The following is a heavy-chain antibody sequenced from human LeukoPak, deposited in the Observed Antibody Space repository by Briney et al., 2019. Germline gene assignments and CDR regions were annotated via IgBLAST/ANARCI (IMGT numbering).Heavy chain of an antibody. D-gene: IGHD3-3*01. V-gene: IGHV3-23*01. CDR2: ISGSGGST. CDR3: ARDPPYYDFWSGFDY. Sequence: PGGSLRLSCATSGFTFSSYAMSWVRQAPGKGLEWASGISGSGGSTYYADSVKGRFTISRDNSKNTLYLQMNSLRAEDTAVYYCARDPPYYDFWSGFDYWGQGTLVTVSS. J-gene: IGHJ4*02. CDR1: GFTFSSYA.